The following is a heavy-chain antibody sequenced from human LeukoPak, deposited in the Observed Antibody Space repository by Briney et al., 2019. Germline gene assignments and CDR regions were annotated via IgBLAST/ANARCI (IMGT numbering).Heavy chain of an antibody. CDR2: FDPEDGET. J-gene: IGHJ3*02. CDR1: GYTLTELS. D-gene: IGHD3-3*01. Sequence: ASVKVSCKVSGYTLTELSMHWVRQAPGKGLEWMGGFDPEDGETIYAQKFQGRVTMTEDTSTDTAYMELSSLRSEDTAVYYCATITIFGVVISGAFDIWGQGTMVTVSS. CDR3: ATITIFGVVISGAFDI. V-gene: IGHV1-24*01.